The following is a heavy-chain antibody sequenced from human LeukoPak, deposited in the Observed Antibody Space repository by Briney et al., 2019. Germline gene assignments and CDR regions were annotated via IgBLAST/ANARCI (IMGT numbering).Heavy chain of an antibody. J-gene: IGHJ4*02. D-gene: IGHD3-22*01. V-gene: IGHV4-39*01. CDR1: GGSISGSSFY. CDR2: MYESGST. CDR3: ARHYGLNYYDSSAYEY. Sequence: SETLSLTCTASGGSISGSSFYWGWIRQPPGKGLEWIGSMYESGSTFYSPPLKSRVTISIGTSKNQFSLKLNSVTAADTAVYFCARHYGLNYYDSSAYEYWGQGTLVTVSS.